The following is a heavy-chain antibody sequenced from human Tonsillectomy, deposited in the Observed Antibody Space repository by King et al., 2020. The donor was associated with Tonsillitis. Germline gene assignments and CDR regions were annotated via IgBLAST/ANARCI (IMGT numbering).Heavy chain of an antibody. Sequence: VQLVESGAEVKKPGASVKVSCKASGYTFTGYHMPWGRQARGHGLEWIGWISPNCGGTNYAQKFQGRVTMTRETSITTAYMELSGLRSDDTAVYYCAKIGTAYGAFDIWGQGTMVTVSS. J-gene: IGHJ3*02. CDR3: AKIGTAYGAFDI. CDR2: ISPNCGGT. D-gene: IGHD3-10*01. CDR1: GYTFTGYH. V-gene: IGHV1-2*02.